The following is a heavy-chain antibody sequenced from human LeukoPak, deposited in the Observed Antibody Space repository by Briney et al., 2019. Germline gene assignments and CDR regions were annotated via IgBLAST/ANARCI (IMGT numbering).Heavy chain of an antibody. J-gene: IGHJ1*01. Sequence: PGGSLRLSCAASGFTFSSYSMNWVRQAPGKGLEWVSYISSGSSTIYYADSVKGRFAISRDNAKNSLYLQMNSLRVEDTAVYYCARDSSSWDSKYFQYWGQGTLVTVSS. CDR3: ARDSSSWDSKYFQY. CDR1: GFTFSSYS. V-gene: IGHV3-48*01. D-gene: IGHD6-13*01. CDR2: ISSGSSTI.